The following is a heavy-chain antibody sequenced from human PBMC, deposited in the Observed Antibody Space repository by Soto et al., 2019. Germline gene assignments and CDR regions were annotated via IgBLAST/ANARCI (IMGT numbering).Heavy chain of an antibody. CDR2: ISAYNGNT. D-gene: IGHD3-16*01. J-gene: IGHJ6*02. Sequence: ASVKVSCKASGYTFTSYGISWVRQAPGQGLEWMGWISAYNGNTNYAQKLQGRVTMTTDTSTSTAYMELRSLRSDDTAVYYCARWGLRDFAYYYYYYGMDVRGQGTTVTVSS. V-gene: IGHV1-18*01. CDR1: GYTFTSYG. CDR3: ARWGLRDFAYYYYYYGMDV.